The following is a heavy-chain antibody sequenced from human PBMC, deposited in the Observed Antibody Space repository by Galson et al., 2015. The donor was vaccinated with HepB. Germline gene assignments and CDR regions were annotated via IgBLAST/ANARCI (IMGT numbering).Heavy chain of an antibody. V-gene: IGHV3-30-3*01. CDR1: GFTFSSYA. CDR3: ARDPTLHYYDSSGYYDFDY. D-gene: IGHD3-22*01. J-gene: IGHJ4*02. CDR2: ISYDGSNK. Sequence: SLRLSCAASGFTFSSYAMHWVRQAPGKGLEWVAVISYDGSNKYYADSVKGRFTISRDNSKNTLYLQMNSLRAEDTAVYYCARDPTLHYYDSSGYYDFDYWGQGTLVTVSS.